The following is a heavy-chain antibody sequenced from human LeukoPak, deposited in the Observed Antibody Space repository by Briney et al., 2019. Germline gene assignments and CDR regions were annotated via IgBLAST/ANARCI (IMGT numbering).Heavy chain of an antibody. D-gene: IGHD1-26*01. CDR3: ARDLGGIYFDY. Sequence: SETLSLTCTVSGGSISGYYRSWIRQPPGKGLEWIGSIHFSGSTNYNPSLRSRVTISVDTSKNQLSLKLSSVTAADTAVYYCARDLGGIYFDYWGQGTLVTVSS. CDR1: GGSISGYY. CDR2: IHFSGST. V-gene: IGHV4-59*01. J-gene: IGHJ4*02.